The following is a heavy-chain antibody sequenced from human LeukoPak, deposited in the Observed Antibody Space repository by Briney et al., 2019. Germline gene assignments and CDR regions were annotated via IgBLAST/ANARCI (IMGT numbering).Heavy chain of an antibody. D-gene: IGHD1-26*01. CDR2: ISGSGGST. CDR1: GFTFSSYA. CDR3: AKDLKSGSTAWGFDP. Sequence: GGSLRLSCAASGFTFSSYAMSWVRQAPGKGLEWVSAISGSGGSTYYADSVKGRFTISRDNSKNTLYLQMNSLRAEDTAVYYCAKDLKSGSTAWGFDPWGQGTLVTVSS. V-gene: IGHV3-23*01. J-gene: IGHJ5*02.